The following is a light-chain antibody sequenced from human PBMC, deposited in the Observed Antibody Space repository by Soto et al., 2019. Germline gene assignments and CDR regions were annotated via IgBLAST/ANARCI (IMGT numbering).Light chain of an antibody. CDR1: SSNIGAGYD. Sequence: QAVVTQPPSVSGAPGQRVTISCTGSSSNIGAGYDVHWYQQLPGTAPKLLIYGNSNRPSGVPDRFSGSKSGTSASLAITGLQAEDEAEYYCQSYDSSLSGYVFGTGTKSPS. CDR3: QSYDSSLSGYV. J-gene: IGLJ1*01. CDR2: GNS. V-gene: IGLV1-40*01.